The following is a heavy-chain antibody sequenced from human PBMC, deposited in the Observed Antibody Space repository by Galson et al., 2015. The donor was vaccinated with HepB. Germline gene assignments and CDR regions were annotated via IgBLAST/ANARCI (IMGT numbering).Heavy chain of an antibody. CDR3: ARGSYGSSGYYYYFDY. D-gene: IGHD3-22*01. J-gene: IGHJ4*02. Sequence: SLRLSCAASGFTFSSYAMHWVRQAPGKGLEWVALISYDGINKYYADSVKGRFTISRDNSKNTLYLQMNSLRAEDTAVYYCARGSYGSSGYYYYFDYWGQGTLVTVSS. CDR1: GFTFSSYA. CDR2: ISYDGINK. V-gene: IGHV3-30*04.